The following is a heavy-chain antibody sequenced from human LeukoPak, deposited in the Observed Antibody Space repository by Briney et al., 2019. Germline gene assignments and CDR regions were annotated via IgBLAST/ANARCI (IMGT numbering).Heavy chain of an antibody. CDR2: IIPILGTA. Sequence: VASVKVSCKASGGTFSYYAISWVRQAPGQGLEWMGKIIPILGTANYAQKFQGRVTITADKSTTTAYMELSSLRSEDTAVYYCAREGVGSGSYWGTYGMDVWGQGTTVTVSS. CDR1: GGTFSYYA. V-gene: IGHV1-69*04. J-gene: IGHJ6*02. CDR3: AREGVGSGSYWGTYGMDV. D-gene: IGHD1-26*01.